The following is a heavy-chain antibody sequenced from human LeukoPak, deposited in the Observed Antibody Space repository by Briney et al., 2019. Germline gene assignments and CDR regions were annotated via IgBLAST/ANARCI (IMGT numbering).Heavy chain of an antibody. J-gene: IGHJ6*02. Sequence: GASVRVSCKASGYNFNNYAISWVRQAPGQGLEWMGWISADSGNTKYAQKVQDRVTVTTDTSTNTAYMGLRSLTSDDTAVYYCARVPSGGYDILTNYYYFYGMDVWGQGTTVTVSS. CDR2: ISADSGNT. D-gene: IGHD3-9*01. CDR3: ARVPSGGYDILTNYYYFYGMDV. CDR1: GYNFNNYA. V-gene: IGHV1-18*01.